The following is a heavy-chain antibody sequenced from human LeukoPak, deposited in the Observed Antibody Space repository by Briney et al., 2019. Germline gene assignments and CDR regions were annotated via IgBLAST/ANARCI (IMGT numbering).Heavy chain of an antibody. Sequence: SETLSLTCTVSGGSISSYYWSWIRQPPGKGLEWIGYIYYSGSTNYNPSLKSRVTISVDKSKNQFSLKLSSVTAADTAVYYCARDIGYYDSSGYLHWGQGTLVTVSS. CDR3: ARDIGYYDSSGYLH. CDR2: IYYSGST. CDR1: GGSISSYY. J-gene: IGHJ4*02. D-gene: IGHD3-22*01. V-gene: IGHV4-59*12.